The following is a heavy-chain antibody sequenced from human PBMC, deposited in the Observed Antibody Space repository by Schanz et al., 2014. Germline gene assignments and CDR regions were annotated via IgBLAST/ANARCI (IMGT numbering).Heavy chain of an antibody. CDR2: ITTAGTKM. D-gene: IGHD4-17*01. CDR1: GFTFRGYA. CDR3: ARKMKLGVYGGKGHDSLDI. V-gene: IGHV3-30-3*01. J-gene: IGHJ3*02. Sequence: VQLVESGGGWVQPGGSLRLSCAASGFTFRGYAMSWVRQAPGRGLEWVAAITTAGTKMYYADSVRGRFTVSRDNAKNTLYLQMNTLRAEDTAVYYCARKMKLGVYGGKGHDSLDIWGQGTMVTVSS.